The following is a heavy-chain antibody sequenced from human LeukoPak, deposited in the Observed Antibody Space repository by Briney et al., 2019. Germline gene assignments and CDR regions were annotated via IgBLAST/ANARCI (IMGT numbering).Heavy chain of an antibody. Sequence: PGKSLRLSCVVSGFNLSSDVMHWVRQAPGKGLEWVAVISYDGTTKYYADSVKGRFTISRDIPKNTLDLQMNSVRAEDTAVYYCARDGRSDSGNPFYFFDFWGRGTLVTVSS. V-gene: IGHV3-30*04. CDR1: GFNLSSDV. D-gene: IGHD3-10*01. CDR2: ISYDGTTK. CDR3: ARDGRSDSGNPFYFFDF. J-gene: IGHJ4*02.